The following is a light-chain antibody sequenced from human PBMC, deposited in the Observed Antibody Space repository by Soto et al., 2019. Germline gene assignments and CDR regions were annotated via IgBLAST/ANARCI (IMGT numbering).Light chain of an antibody. CDR2: DVS. CDR3: CSSAGSYTWV. V-gene: IGLV2-11*01. J-gene: IGLJ3*02. CDR1: SSDVGGSNY. Sequence: QSALTQPRSVSGSPGQSVTISCTGTSSDVGGSNYVSWYQQHPGKAPKLMIYDVSKRPSGVPDRFSGSKSGNTASLTISGLQAEDEADYYCCSSAGSYTWVFGGGTKLTVL.